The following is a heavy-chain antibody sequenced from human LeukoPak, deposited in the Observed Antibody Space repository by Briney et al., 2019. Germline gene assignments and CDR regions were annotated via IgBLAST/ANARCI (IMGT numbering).Heavy chain of an antibody. Sequence: GGSLRLSCAASGFTFSSYGMHWVRQAPGKGLEWVAVISYDGSNKYYADSVKGRFTISRDNSKNTVYLQMNSLRVEDTAVYYCARVYETNGYLYWGQGSLVTVSS. V-gene: IGHV3-30*03. D-gene: IGHD3-22*01. CDR3: ARVYETNGYLY. CDR1: GFTFSSYG. CDR2: ISYDGSNK. J-gene: IGHJ4*02.